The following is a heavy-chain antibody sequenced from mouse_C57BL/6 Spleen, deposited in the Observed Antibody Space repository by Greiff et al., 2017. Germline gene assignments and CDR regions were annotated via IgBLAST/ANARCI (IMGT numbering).Heavy chain of an antibody. Sequence: VQLQQSGAELVKPGASVKISCKASGYAFSSYWMNWVKQRPGKGLEWIGQIYPGDGDTNYNGKFKGKATLTADKASSTAYMQLSSLTSEDSAVYFCARGGYSNYPYYFDYWGQGTTLTVSS. J-gene: IGHJ2*01. CDR2: IYPGDGDT. V-gene: IGHV1-80*01. CDR1: GYAFSSYW. D-gene: IGHD2-5*01. CDR3: ARGGYSNYPYYFDY.